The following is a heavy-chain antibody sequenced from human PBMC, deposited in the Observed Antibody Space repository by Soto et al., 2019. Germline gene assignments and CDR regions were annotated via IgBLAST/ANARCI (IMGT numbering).Heavy chain of an antibody. CDR3: AATVAYCSSTSCYAGGFDY. J-gene: IGHJ4*02. CDR2: IYYSGST. D-gene: IGHD2-2*01. V-gene: IGHV4-59*08. CDR1: GGSISSYY. Sequence: QVQLQESGPGLVKPSETLSLTCTVSGGSISSYYWSWIRQPPGKGLEWIGYIYYSGSTNYNPSLKSRVTISVDTSKNQFSLKLSSVTAADTAVYYCAATVAYCSSTSCYAGGFDYWGQGTLVTVSS.